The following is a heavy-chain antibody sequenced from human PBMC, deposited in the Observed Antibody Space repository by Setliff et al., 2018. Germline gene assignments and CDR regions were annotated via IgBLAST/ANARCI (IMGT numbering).Heavy chain of an antibody. CDR2: IKQDGSEK. CDR3: AKDSSGWPHSLISYFQH. V-gene: IGHV3-7*03. CDR1: GFTFSSYW. J-gene: IGHJ1*01. D-gene: IGHD6-19*01. Sequence: GGSLRLSCAASGFTFSSYWMSWVRQAPGKGLEWVANIKQDGSEKYYVDSVKGRYTISRDNVKNSLYLQMNSLRAEDTAVYYCAKDSSGWPHSLISYFQHWGQGTLVTVSS.